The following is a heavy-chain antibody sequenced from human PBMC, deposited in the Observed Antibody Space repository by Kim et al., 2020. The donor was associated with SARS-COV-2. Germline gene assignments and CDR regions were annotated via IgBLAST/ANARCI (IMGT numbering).Heavy chain of an antibody. J-gene: IGHJ4*02. V-gene: IGHV1-2*06. CDR1: GYTFTGYY. D-gene: IGHD4-17*01. Sequence: ASVKVSCKASGYTFTGYYMHWVRQAPGQGLEWMGRINPNSGGTNYAQKFQGRVTMTRDTSISTAYMELSRLRSDDTAVYYCAVDRWPTVTQGYWGQGTLVTVSS. CDR2: INPNSGGT. CDR3: AVDRWPTVTQGY.